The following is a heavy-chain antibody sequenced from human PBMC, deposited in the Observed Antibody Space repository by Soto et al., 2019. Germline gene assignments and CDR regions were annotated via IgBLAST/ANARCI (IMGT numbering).Heavy chain of an antibody. J-gene: IGHJ4*02. Sequence: QVQLQESGPGLVKPSGTLSLTCAVSGGSISSSNWWSWVRQPPGKGLEWIGEIYHSGSTNYNPSRKSRVTMPVDKSKTQYSLKLSSVTAADTAVDYCARVAVAGTRIDYWGQGTLVTVSS. CDR3: ARVAVAGTRIDY. V-gene: IGHV4-4*02. CDR2: IYHSGST. CDR1: GGSISSSNW. D-gene: IGHD6-19*01.